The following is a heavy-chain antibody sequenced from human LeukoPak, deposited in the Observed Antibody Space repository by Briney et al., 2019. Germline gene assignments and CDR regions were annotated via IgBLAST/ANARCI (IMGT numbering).Heavy chain of an antibody. CDR3: ATDFYDST. V-gene: IGHV3-15*07. D-gene: IGHD3-22*01. Sequence: GGSLRLSCATSGFTFRNAWMNWVRQAPGKGLEWVGRIRSNSDGGTIDYAAPVKGRFTLSRDDSKTTLHLQMNSLQTEDTAVYYCATDFYDSTWGQGTLVTVSS. CDR2: IRSNSDGGTI. J-gene: IGHJ5*02. CDR1: GFTFRNAW.